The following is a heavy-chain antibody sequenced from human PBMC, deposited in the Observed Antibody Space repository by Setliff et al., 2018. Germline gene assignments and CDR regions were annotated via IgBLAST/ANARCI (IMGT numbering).Heavy chain of an antibody. V-gene: IGHV4-59*01. CDR3: ANGWRNFDY. Sequence: SETLSLTCTVSGTSINSYWTWIRQSPGKGLEWIGFVYSNGNKDFNPSLKSRVAFSVDTSRNHVSLKLSSVTPADTAVYFCANGWRNFDYWGQGTMVTVSS. CDR1: GTSINSY. J-gene: IGHJ4*01. CDR2: VYSNGNK. D-gene: IGHD6-19*01.